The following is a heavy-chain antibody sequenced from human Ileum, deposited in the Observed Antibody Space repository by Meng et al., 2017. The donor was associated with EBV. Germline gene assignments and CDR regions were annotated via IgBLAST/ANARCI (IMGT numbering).Heavy chain of an antibody. J-gene: IGHJ4*02. CDR3: VRDVPDGDISLFDS. CDR2: INPSTAHP. D-gene: IGHD2-21*02. CDR1: GYSLRSYA. V-gene: IGHV7-4-1*02. Sequence: QVQLVQSGSELKKPGAPVKFSCKSSGYSLRSYAVNWLRQAPGRGLEWMGWINPSTAHPTYAQDFTGLFVFSMDISVNTAYLQINSLKAEDTAIYYCVRDVPDGDISLFDSWGQGTLVTVTS.